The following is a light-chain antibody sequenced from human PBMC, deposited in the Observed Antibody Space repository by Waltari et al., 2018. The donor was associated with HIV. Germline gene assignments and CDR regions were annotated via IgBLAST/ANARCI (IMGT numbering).Light chain of an antibody. CDR3: QQYNNWWT. J-gene: IGKJ1*01. Sequence: IVMTLSPAPLSVSPWEIATLSCRASQSVSSNLAWYQQKRGRAPRLLIYGASTRATGIPARFSGSGSGTEFTLTISSLQSEDFAVYYCQQYNNWWTFGQGTKVEIK. CDR1: QSVSSN. V-gene: IGKV3-15*01. CDR2: GAS.